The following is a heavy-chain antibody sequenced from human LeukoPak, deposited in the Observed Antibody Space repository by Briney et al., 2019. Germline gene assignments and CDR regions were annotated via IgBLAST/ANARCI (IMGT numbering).Heavy chain of an antibody. D-gene: IGHD3-22*01. CDR1: GFTLSTYS. V-gene: IGHV3-48*01. J-gene: IGHJ1*01. Sequence: GGSLRLSCAAYGFTLSTYSMHWVRQAPGKGLEWVSYIKDDSTSIQYAGSVKGRFTVSRDNAKNSLYLQMNSLRAEDTAVYYCATYSSLNAREFQYWGQGTLVTVSS. CDR3: ATYSSLNAREFQY. CDR2: IKDDSTSI.